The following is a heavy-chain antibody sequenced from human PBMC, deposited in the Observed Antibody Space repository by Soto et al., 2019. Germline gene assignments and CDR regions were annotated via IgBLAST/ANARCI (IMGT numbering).Heavy chain of an antibody. J-gene: IGHJ4*02. CDR3: ARDRNMRGYCSSTSCYCDDRSDS. Sequence: SLSDSYTASGVTSSRYGMHWVRQAPGKGLELVAVISYDGSNKYYADSVKGRFTISRDNSNNTLYLQMNSLRAEDTAVYYGARDRNMRGYCSSTSCYCDDRSDSWRQGT. D-gene: IGHD2-2*01. V-gene: IGHV3-30-3*01. CDR2: ISYDGSNK. CDR1: GVTSSRYG.